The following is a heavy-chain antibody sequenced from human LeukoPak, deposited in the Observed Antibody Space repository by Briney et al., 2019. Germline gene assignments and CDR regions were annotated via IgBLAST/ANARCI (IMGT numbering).Heavy chain of an antibody. J-gene: IGHJ4*02. CDR3: ARVRGGYYLDY. CDR2: IKQAGTEK. Sequence: GGSLRLSCAASGFTFGSYWMNWVRQAPGKGLEWVANIKQAGTEKYYVDYVKGRFTISRDNAKNSLFLQMNSLRAEDTAVYFCARVRGGYYLDYWGQGTLVTVSS. CDR1: GFTFGSYW. V-gene: IGHV3-7*04. D-gene: IGHD5-24*01.